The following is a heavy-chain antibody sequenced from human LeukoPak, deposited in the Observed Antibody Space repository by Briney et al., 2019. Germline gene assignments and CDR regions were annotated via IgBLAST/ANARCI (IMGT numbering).Heavy chain of an antibody. D-gene: IGHD3-9*01. V-gene: IGHV3-30*18. J-gene: IGHJ4*02. CDR3: AKDYYDILTGYYFDY. Sequence: GGPLRLSCAASGFTFSSYGMHWVRQAPGKGLEWVAVISYDGSNKYYAYSVKGRFTISRDNSKNTLYLQMNSLRAEDTAVYYCAKDYYDILTGYYFDYWGQGTLVTVSS. CDR2: ISYDGSNK. CDR1: GFTFSSYG.